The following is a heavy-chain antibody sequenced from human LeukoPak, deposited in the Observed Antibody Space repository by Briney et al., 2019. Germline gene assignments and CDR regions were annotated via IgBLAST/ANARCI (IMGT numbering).Heavy chain of an antibody. Sequence: SETLSLTCTVSAGSISSSSHFWGWIRQPPGKGLEWIGSIYYTGSTYHNSSLKSRLTISVDTSKNQFSLKLSSVTAADTAVFYCARLDNWNGYYFDYWGQGTLVTVSS. CDR2: IYYTGST. J-gene: IGHJ4*02. D-gene: IGHD1-20*01. V-gene: IGHV4-39*01. CDR3: ARLDNWNGYYFDY. CDR1: AGSISSSSHF.